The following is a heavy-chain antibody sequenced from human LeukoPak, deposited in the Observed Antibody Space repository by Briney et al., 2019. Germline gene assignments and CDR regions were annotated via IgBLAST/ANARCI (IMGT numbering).Heavy chain of an antibody. J-gene: IGHJ4*02. CDR3: ARSNDYTNYGGRGYLDH. CDR2: ISRGGNDV. D-gene: IGHD4-11*01. V-gene: IGHV3-11*01. CDR1: GFTFSDYY. Sequence: GGSLRLSCAASGFTFSDYYMTWIRQAPGKGLEWVSSISRGGNDVYTADPVKGRLTISRDNANDSVLLQINTLRADDTAIYYCARSNDYTNYGGRGYLDHWGQGALVTVSS.